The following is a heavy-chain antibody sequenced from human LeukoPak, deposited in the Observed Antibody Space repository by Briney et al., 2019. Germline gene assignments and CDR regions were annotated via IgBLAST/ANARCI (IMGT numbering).Heavy chain of an antibody. V-gene: IGHV3-21*01. J-gene: IGHJ3*02. Sequence: GGSLRLSCAASGLTFSSYSMNWVRQAPGKGLEWVSSISSSSSYIYYADSVKGRLTISRDNAKNSLYLQMNSLRAEDTAVYYCARDLGVSSSWYVAFDIWGQGTMVTVSS. CDR1: GLTFSSYS. CDR2: ISSSSSYI. D-gene: IGHD6-13*01. CDR3: ARDLGVSSSWYVAFDI.